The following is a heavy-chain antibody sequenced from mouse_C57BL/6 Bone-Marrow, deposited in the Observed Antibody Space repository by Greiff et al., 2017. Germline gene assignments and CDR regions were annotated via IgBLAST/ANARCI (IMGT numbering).Heavy chain of an antibody. CDR1: GYTFTDYE. J-gene: IGHJ3*01. Sequence: QVQLQQSGAELVRPGASVTLSCKASGYTFTDYEMHWVKQTPVHGLEWIGAIDPETGGTAYNQKFKGKAILTADKSSSTAYMELRSLTSEDSAVYYCTRQCWVPWFAYWGQGTLVTVSA. CDR2: IDPETGGT. CDR3: TRQCWVPWFAY. V-gene: IGHV1-15*01. D-gene: IGHD6-1*01.